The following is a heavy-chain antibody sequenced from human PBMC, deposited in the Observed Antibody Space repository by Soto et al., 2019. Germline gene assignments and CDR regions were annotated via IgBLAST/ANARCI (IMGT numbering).Heavy chain of an antibody. J-gene: IGHJ3*01. CDR1: GASVSTVN. CDR3: ARGAGSHSFDL. V-gene: IGHV4-59*02. CDR2: VFYGGGT. Sequence: SETLSLTCTVSGASVSTVNWSWIRQPPGKGLEWVGYVFYGGGTTYNPSLKSRVTISLGTSKNEFSLRLTSVTAADTAVYFCARGAGSHSFDLWGRGTMVTVSS. D-gene: IGHD1-1*01.